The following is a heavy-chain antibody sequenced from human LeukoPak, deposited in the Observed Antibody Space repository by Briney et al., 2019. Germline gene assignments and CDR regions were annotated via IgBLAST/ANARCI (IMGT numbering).Heavy chain of an antibody. CDR1: GGSISSSYW. D-gene: IGHD3/OR15-3a*01. V-gene: IGHV4-4*02. J-gene: IGHJ4*02. Sequence: SETLSLTCTVSGGSISSSYWWTWVRQPPGKGLEWIGEIYHSGSTNYNPSLKSRLTISVDKSKNQFSLKLSSVTAADTAVYYCARSYWTGYHHLDFWGQGTLVTVSS. CDR3: ARSYWTGYHHLDF. CDR2: IYHSGST.